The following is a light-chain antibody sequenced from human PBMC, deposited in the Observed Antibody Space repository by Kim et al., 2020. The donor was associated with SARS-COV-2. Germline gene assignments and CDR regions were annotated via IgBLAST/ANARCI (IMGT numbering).Light chain of an antibody. CDR3: NSRDNSGNVV. Sequence: SSELTQDPTVSVALGQTVRITCQGDILSTYYASWYQQKPGQAPTLVIYAKNNRPSGIPDRFSGSTSGNTASLTITGAQAEDEADYYCNSRDNSGNVVFGGGTQLTVL. V-gene: IGLV3-19*01. J-gene: IGLJ2*01. CDR2: AKN. CDR1: ILSTYY.